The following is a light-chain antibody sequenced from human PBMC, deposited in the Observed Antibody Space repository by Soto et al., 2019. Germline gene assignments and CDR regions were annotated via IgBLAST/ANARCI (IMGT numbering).Light chain of an antibody. J-gene: IGLJ3*02. CDR3: QSYDSSNHWV. V-gene: IGLV6-57*04. Sequence: NFMLTQPHSVSESPGQTVTISCTRSSGSMASNYVQWYQQRPGSAPTTVIYADKQRPSGVPDRFSGSIDSSSNSAFLTISGLKPEDEADYYCQSYDSSNHWVFXXGT. CDR2: ADK. CDR1: SGSMASNY.